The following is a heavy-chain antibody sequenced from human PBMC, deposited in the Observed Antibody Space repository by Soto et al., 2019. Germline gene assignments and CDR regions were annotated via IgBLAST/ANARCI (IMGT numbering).Heavy chain of an antibody. D-gene: IGHD1-26*01. CDR2: IYPPDSDT. CDR1: TYTLSNYW. J-gene: IGHJ4*02. CDR3: ASLPYHNSYSGFDS. Sequence: GESLKISCKGSTYTLSNYWIGWVRQMPGKAPEWMGLIYPPDSDTKYSPSFQGQVTISADKSISTAYLRWSSLKASDTATYYCASLPYHNSYSGFDSWGQGTPVTVSS. V-gene: IGHV5-51*01.